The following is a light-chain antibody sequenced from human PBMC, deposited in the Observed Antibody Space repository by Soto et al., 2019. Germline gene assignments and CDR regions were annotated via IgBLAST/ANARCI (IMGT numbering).Light chain of an antibody. V-gene: IGKV3-20*01. CDR3: KQYGTSHRT. J-gene: IGKJ1*01. Sequence: PGERATLSCRTSQSVNSNYLAWYQQKPAPGPRLIIYGSSSRATGIPERFSGSWSGTDCNLKISRLEPEDLAVYDCKQYGTSHRTFGQGAKVDI. CDR2: GSS. CDR1: QSVNSNY.